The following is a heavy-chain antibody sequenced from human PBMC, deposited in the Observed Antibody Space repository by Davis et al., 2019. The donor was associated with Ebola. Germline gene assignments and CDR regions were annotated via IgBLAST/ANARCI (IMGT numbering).Heavy chain of an antibody. D-gene: IGHD5-12*01. CDR3: ARGDGYSGPDGY. CDR2: IYYSGST. CDR1: GGSISSYY. J-gene: IGHJ4*02. V-gene: IGHV4-59*01. Sequence: MPGGSLRLSCTVSGGSISSYYWSWIRQPPGKGLEWIGYIYYSGSTNYNPSLKSRVTISVDTSKNQFSLKLSSVTAADTAVYYCARGDGYSGPDGYWGQGTLVTVSS.